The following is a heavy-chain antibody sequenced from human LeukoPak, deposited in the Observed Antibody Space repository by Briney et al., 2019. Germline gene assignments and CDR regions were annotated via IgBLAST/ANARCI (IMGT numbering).Heavy chain of an antibody. V-gene: IGHV3-11*06. CDR1: GFTFSDYY. CDR3: TRDFSIRESYTLGY. J-gene: IGHJ4*02. D-gene: IGHD2-21*01. Sequence: GGSLRLSCAASGFTFSDYYMSWIRQAPGKGLEWVSYTSSSSSHTNYADSLKGRFTISRDNAKNSLYLQMNSLRAEDTAVYYCTRDFSIRESYTLGYWGQGTPVTVSS. CDR2: TSSSSSHT.